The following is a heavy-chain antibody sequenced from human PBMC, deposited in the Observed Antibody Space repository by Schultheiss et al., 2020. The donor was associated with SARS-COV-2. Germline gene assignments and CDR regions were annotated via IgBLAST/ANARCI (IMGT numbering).Heavy chain of an antibody. CDR3: AKDRYYYDSSGPKRDDY. D-gene: IGHD3-22*01. Sequence: GGSLRLSCAASGFTFSSYWMSWVRQAPGKGLEWVSAISGSGGSTYYADSVKGRFTISRDNSKNTLYLQMNSLRAEDTAVYYCAKDRYYYDSSGPKRDDYWGQGTLVTVSS. J-gene: IGHJ4*01. CDR2: ISGSGGST. CDR1: GFTFSSYW. V-gene: IGHV3-23*01.